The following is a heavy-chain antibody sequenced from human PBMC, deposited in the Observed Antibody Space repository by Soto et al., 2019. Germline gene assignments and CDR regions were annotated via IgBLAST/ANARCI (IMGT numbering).Heavy chain of an antibody. CDR1: GFTLSSMY. J-gene: IGHJ4*02. D-gene: IGHD2-15*01. Sequence: EVHLVESGGRLIQPGASLRLSCAASGFTLSSMYMTWVRKPPGKGLEWVSVIYGRGTTYYADPVKGRFTISRDNSTNTMSLQVNRLRAEDTAVNDRLLTNGCPGVDYWCQGSLVSVSS. CDR3: LLTNGCPGVDY. CDR2: IYGRGTT. V-gene: IGHV3-53*01.